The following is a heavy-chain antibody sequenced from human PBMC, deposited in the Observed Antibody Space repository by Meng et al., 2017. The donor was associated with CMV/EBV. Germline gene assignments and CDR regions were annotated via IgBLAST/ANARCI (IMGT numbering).Heavy chain of an antibody. J-gene: IGHJ5*02. D-gene: IGHD4-11*01. CDR3: ARKYSSSPRWFDP. CDR2: IRFDGSSE. Sequence: GGSLRLSCVVSGVTFSSYDMFWVRQAPGKGLEWVAFIRFDGSSEYYADSVKGRFTISRDDSEDTLYLRMNSLRSEDTAMYYCARKYSSSPRWFDPWGQGTQVTVSS. CDR1: GVTFSSYD. V-gene: IGHV3-30*02.